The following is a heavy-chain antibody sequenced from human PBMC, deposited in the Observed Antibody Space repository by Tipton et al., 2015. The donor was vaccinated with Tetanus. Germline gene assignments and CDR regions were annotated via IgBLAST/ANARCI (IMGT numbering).Heavy chain of an antibody. CDR2: ISSGSSRI. J-gene: IGHJ4*02. CDR3: ARGSGAMDS. D-gene: IGHD7-27*01. V-gene: IGHV3-48*02. Sequence: SLRLSCAASGFTFSSYSMNWVRQAPGKGLEWVSDISSGSSRIYYADSVKGRFTISRDNAKNSLYLQMTSLRDEDTAVYYCARGSGAMDSWGQGTLVTVSS. CDR1: GFTFSSYS.